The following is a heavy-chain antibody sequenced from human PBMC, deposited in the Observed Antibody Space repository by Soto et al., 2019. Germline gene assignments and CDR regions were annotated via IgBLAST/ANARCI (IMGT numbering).Heavy chain of an antibody. V-gene: IGHV4-30-4*01. CDR2: IYYSGSA. J-gene: IGHJ5*02. Sequence: PSETLSLTCTVSGGPISSCDNIGVGSASPPGKGLELSGYIYYSGSAYCNPSLKSRVIISVDRSKNQFSLKLSSVTAADTAVYYCARVPSPWGQGTLVTVSS. CDR1: GGPISSCDN. CDR3: ARVPSP.